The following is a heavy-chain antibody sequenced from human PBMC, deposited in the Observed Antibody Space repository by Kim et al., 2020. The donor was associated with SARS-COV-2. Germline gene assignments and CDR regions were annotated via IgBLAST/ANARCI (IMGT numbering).Heavy chain of an antibody. CDR2: MNPNSGNT. V-gene: IGHV1-8*01. J-gene: IGHJ3*02. CDR1: GYTFTSYD. Sequence: ASVKVSCKASGYTFTSYDINWVRQATGQGLEWMGWMNPNSGNTGYAQKFQGRVTMTRNTSISTAYMELSSLRSEDTAVYYCARGKEALIVLMVYPARADAFDIWGQGTMVTVSS. CDR3: ARGKEALIVLMVYPARADAFDI. D-gene: IGHD2-8*01.